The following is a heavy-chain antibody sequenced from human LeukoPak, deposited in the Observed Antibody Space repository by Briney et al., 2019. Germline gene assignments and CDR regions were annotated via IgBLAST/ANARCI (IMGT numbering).Heavy chain of an antibody. CDR1: GFTFGDYS. V-gene: IGHV3-20*04. CDR2: INWNSGSI. Sequence: GGSLRLSCAASGFTFGDYSMSWVRQAPGKGLEWVSCINWNSGSIDYADSVKGRFTISGDNAKNSLYLQMNSLRAEDTALYYCARGVRDLDSYYMGYWGKGNTVTVSS. J-gene: IGHJ6*03. CDR3: ARGVRDLDSYYMGY. D-gene: IGHD3-10*01.